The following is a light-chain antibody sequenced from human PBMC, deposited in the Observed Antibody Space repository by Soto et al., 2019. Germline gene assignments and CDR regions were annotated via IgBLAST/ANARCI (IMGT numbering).Light chain of an antibody. CDR2: AAS. CDR3: QQANSFSALT. V-gene: IGKV1-12*01. Sequence: DIQSTQPPASWSSCLGDIVSITCRASQGISSWLAWYQQKPGKAPKLLIYAASSLQSGVPSRFSGSGSGTDFTLTISSLQPEHFATYYCQQANSFSALTFGGGTKVDIK. CDR1: QGISSW. J-gene: IGKJ4*01.